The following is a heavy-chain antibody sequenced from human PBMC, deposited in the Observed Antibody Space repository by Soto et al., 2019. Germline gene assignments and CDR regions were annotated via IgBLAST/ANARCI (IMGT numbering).Heavy chain of an antibody. CDR2: ISGSAGST. Sequence: GGSLRLSCAASGFTFSSYAMSWVRQAPGKGLEWVSAISGSAGSTYYADSVKGRFTISRDHSKNTLYLQMNSLRAEDTAVYYCAKNPTGDGGAFDIGGQGTMGTVSS. D-gene: IGHD7-27*01. V-gene: IGHV3-23*01. CDR3: AKNPTGDGGAFDI. CDR1: GFTFSSYA. J-gene: IGHJ3*02.